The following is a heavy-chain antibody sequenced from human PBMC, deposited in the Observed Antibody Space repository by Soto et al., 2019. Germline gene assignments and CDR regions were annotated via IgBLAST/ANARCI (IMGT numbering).Heavy chain of an antibody. Sequence: QVQLVQSGSEVKKPGSSVKVSCKASGGTLSNFAISWVRQAPGQGLEWVGTFIPIVGMAKYGQNFQGRVTISADQSTNTLFMELRSLSYEDTAMYYFANGHDNYFYYGMDVWGQGTTVTVSS. CDR3: ANGHDNYFYYGMDV. V-gene: IGHV1-69*04. J-gene: IGHJ6*02. D-gene: IGHD1-1*01. CDR2: FIPIVGMA. CDR1: GGTLSNFA.